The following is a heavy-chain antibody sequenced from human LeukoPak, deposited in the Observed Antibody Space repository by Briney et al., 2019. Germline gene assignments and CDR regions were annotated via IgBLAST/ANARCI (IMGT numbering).Heavy chain of an antibody. J-gene: IGHJ4*02. D-gene: IGHD5-24*01. CDR2: IKANSGDT. CDR1: GYIFTAYY. V-gene: IGHV1-2*02. CDR3: TRVGDDYPY. Sequence: VASVTVSCKASGYIFTAYYLHWVRQAPGQKPEWMGWIKANSGDTNYAQKFQGRVTMTRDTSISTAYMELSGLTADDTAVYYCTRVGDDYPYWGQGTLVTVSS.